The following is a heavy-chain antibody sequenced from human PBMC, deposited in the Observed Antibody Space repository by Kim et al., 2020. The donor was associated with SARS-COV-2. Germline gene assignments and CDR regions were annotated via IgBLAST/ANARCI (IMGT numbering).Heavy chain of an antibody. D-gene: IGHD1-26*01. V-gene: IGHV1-24*01. Sequence: ASVKVSCKVSGYTLTELSMHWVRQAPGKGLEWMGGFDPEDGETIYAQKFQGRVTMTEDTSTDTAYMELSSLRSEDTAVYYCATQYGSQGAFDIWGQGTMVTVSS. CDR2: FDPEDGET. CDR3: ATQYGSQGAFDI. CDR1: GYTLTELS. J-gene: IGHJ3*02.